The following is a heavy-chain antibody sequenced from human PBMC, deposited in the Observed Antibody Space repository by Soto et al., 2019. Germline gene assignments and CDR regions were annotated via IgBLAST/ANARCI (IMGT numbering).Heavy chain of an antibody. CDR1: GYSFTSYW. V-gene: IGHV5-51*01. Sequence: GESLKISCKGSGYSFTSYWIGWVRQMPGKGLEWMGIIYPGDSDTRYSPSFQGQVTISADKSISTAYLQWSSLKASDTAMYYCARHRHIVVVPAAIGSRYYYYYYIAVWGKGTTVTVSS. CDR2: IYPGDSDT. D-gene: IGHD2-2*02. CDR3: ARHRHIVVVPAAIGSRYYYYYYIAV. J-gene: IGHJ6*03.